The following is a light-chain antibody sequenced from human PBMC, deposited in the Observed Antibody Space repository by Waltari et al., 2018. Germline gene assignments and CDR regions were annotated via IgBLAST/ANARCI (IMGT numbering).Light chain of an antibody. J-gene: IGKJ1*01. CDR2: AAS. CDR3: QQYNDWPRT. V-gene: IGKV3-15*01. CDR1: QYVNIH. Sequence: EVVMTQSPATLSVSQGESATLYCRASQYVNIHLDWYQQKPGQAPRLLIYAASTRATGVPARFSGSGSGTDFTLTISSLQSEDFAVYYCQQYNDWPRTFGLGTKVEIK.